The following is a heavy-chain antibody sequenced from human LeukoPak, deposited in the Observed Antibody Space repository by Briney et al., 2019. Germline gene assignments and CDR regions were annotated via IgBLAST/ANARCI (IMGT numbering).Heavy chain of an antibody. CDR3: ANGLGYYDSSGYLAY. CDR1: GYTFTGYY. D-gene: IGHD3-22*01. V-gene: IGHV1-2*02. Sequence: ASVKVSCKASGYTFTGYYMHWVRQAPGQGLEWMGWINPNSGGTNYAQKFQGRVTMTRDTSISTAYMELSRLRSHDTAVYYCANGLGYYDSSGYLAYWGQGTLVTVSS. J-gene: IGHJ4*02. CDR2: INPNSGGT.